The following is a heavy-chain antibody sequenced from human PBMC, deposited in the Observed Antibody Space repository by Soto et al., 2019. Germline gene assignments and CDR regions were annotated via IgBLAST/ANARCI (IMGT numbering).Heavy chain of an antibody. V-gene: IGHV2-5*02. CDR3: AHRATMTIFGLIIDNGIWFDP. D-gene: IGHD3-3*01. Sequence: QINLIESGPTLVKPTQTLTLTCTFSGFSLSTSGAAVGWVRQPPGRALEWLALIYWDGDKRYNASLGNRLTITNDTSMNQVVLTLTNVDPAHTATYYCAHRATMTIFGLIIDNGIWFDPWGQGTRVIGSS. J-gene: IGHJ5*02. CDR1: GFSLSTSGAA. CDR2: IYWDGDK.